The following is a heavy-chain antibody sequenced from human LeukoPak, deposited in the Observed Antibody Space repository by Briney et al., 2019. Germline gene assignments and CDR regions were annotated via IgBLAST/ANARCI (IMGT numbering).Heavy chain of an antibody. D-gene: IGHD3-10*01. Sequence: GGSLRLSCVASGFTFNNYWMSWVRQAPGKGLEWVANIKKDGGEKYYVDSVKGRFTISRDNANNSLYLQMNSLRAEDTAVYYCARDGFDWGQGTLVTVSS. J-gene: IGHJ4*02. CDR2: IKKDGGEK. CDR3: ARDGFD. CDR1: GFTFNNYW. V-gene: IGHV3-7*01.